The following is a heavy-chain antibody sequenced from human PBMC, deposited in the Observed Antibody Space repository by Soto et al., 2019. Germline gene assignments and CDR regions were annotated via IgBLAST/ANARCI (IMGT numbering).Heavy chain of an antibody. J-gene: IGHJ5*02. D-gene: IGHD3-3*01. CDR1: GFTFGDYA. V-gene: IGHV3-49*03. Sequence: PGGSLRLSCTASGFTFGDYAMSWFRQAPGKGLEWVGFIRSKAYGGTTEYAASVKGRFTISRDDSKSIAYLQMNSLKTEDTAVYYCTRDYDFWSGYQPHNCFDPWGQGTLVNVSS. CDR2: IRSKAYGGTT. CDR3: TRDYDFWSGYQPHNCFDP.